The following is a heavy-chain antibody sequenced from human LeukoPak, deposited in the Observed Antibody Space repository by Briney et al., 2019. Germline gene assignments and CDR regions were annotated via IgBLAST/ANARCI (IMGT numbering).Heavy chain of an antibody. V-gene: IGHV4-38-2*01. D-gene: IGHD6-19*01. Sequence: PSETLSLTCGVSGDSIIRGYYWGWIRQPPGNGLEWIGNIYHTGSTYYNPSLRSRVTISVDTSKNQFFLKLTSVTTADTAVYYSARGLEGYSAGWSRFFEYWGQGTLATVSS. J-gene: IGHJ4*02. CDR3: ARGLEGYSAGWSRFFEY. CDR1: GDSIIRGYY. CDR2: IYHTGST.